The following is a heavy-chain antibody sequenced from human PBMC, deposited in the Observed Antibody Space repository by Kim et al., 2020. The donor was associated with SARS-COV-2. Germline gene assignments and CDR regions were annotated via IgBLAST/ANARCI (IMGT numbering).Heavy chain of an antibody. J-gene: IGHJ6*02. Sequence: GGSLRLSCAASGFTFSSYAMSWVRQAPGKGLEWVSAISGSGGSTYYADSVKGRFTISRDNSKNTLYQQMNSLRAEDTAVYYCAKDMEIVVVPAAPYGMDVWGQGTTVTVSS. D-gene: IGHD2-2*03. CDR2: ISGSGGST. CDR1: GFTFSSYA. V-gene: IGHV3-23*01. CDR3: AKDMEIVVVPAAPYGMDV.